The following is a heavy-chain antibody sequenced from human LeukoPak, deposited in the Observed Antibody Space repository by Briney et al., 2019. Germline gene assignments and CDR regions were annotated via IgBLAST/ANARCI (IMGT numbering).Heavy chain of an antibody. D-gene: IGHD3-3*01. CDR2: ISGSGGST. Sequence: GSLRLSCAASGFTFSSYVMSWVRQAPGKGLEWVSTISGSGGSTYYADSVKGRFTISRDNSKNTLYLQMNSLRAEDTAVYYCAKAPPSYDFWSGYPLWYYYYGMDVWGQGTTVTVSS. CDR3: AKAPPSYDFWSGYPLWYYYYGMDV. CDR1: GFTFSSYV. J-gene: IGHJ6*02. V-gene: IGHV3-23*01.